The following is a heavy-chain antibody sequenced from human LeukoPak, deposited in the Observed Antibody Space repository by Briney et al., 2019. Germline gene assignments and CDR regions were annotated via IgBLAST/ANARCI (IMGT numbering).Heavy chain of an antibody. Sequence: PGGSLRLSCAASGFTFSSYAMHWVRQAPGKGLEWVAVISYDGSYKYYADSVRGRFSISRDNSKNTLYLQMDSLGAEDTAVYYCARDRSIGITTADRSFEYWGQGILVSVSS. CDR3: ARDRSIGITTADRSFEY. D-gene: IGHD3-10*01. J-gene: IGHJ4*02. CDR2: ISYDGSYK. V-gene: IGHV3-30-3*01. CDR1: GFTFSSYA.